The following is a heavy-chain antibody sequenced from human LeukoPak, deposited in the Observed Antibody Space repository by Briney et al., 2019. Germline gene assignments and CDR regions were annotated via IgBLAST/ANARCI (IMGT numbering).Heavy chain of an antibody. D-gene: IGHD6-13*01. CDR2: IKSKSDGGTI. CDR1: GFTFDDYA. CDR3: TTDLGIPSGGDFDC. V-gene: IGHV3-15*01. Sequence: GRSLRLSCAASGFTFDDYAMHWVRQAPGKGLEWVGRIKSKSDGGTIDYGAPVKGRFTISRDDSKNTLYLQMSSLKTEDTAVYYCTTDLGIPSGGDFDCWGQGTLVTVSS. J-gene: IGHJ4*02.